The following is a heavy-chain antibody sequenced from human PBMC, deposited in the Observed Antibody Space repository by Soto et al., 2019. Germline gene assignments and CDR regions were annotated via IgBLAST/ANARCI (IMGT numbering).Heavy chain of an antibody. Sequence: QVQLQESGPGLVKPSETLSLTCTVSGGSISSYYWSWIRQPPGKGLERIGYIYYSGSTNYVPSLESRVTISVDTSKNQFTQKLSSVTAADTDVYYCAIQGIAAAGTSYYFDYWGQGTLVTVPS. V-gene: IGHV4-59*08. D-gene: IGHD6-13*01. J-gene: IGHJ4*02. CDR2: IYYSGST. CDR1: GGSISSYY. CDR3: AIQGIAAAGTSYYFDY.